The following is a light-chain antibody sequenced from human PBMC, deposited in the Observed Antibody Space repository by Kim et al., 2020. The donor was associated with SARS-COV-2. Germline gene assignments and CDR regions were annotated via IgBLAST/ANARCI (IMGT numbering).Light chain of an antibody. CDR1: SANTGSNP. CDR2: TNN. Sequence: RVTSSCSRSSANTGSNPVNCYQQLPGTAPKLLIYTNNQRPSGVPDRFSGSKSGTSASLAISGLQSEDETDYYCAAWDDSLNGLVFGGGTQLTVL. CDR3: AAWDDSLNGLV. V-gene: IGLV1-44*01. J-gene: IGLJ3*02.